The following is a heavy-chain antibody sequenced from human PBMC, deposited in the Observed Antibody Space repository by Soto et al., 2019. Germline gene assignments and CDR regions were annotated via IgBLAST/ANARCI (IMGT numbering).Heavy chain of an antibody. V-gene: IGHV1-18*04. CDR2: ISAYNGNT. CDR1: GYTFTNYY. Sequence: ASVKVSCKTSGYTFTNYYMHWVRQAPGQGLEWMGWISAYNGNTNYAQKLQGRVTMTTDTSTSTAYMELRSLRSDDTAVYYCARGGGTAAAGAPDYYYGMDVWGQGTTVTVSS. D-gene: IGHD6-13*01. CDR3: ARGGGTAAAGAPDYYYGMDV. J-gene: IGHJ6*02.